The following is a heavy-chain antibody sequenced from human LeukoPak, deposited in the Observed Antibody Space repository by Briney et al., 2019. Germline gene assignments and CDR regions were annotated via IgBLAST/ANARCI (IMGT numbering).Heavy chain of an antibody. J-gene: IGHJ4*02. D-gene: IGHD1-26*01. V-gene: IGHV3-48*04. CDR1: GLTFSPYT. Sequence: PGGSLRLSCTASGLTFSPYTMNWVRQAPGKGLEWVSYISSSSDTIYYADSVEGRFTISRDNARNLLYLQMNSLRAEDTAVYYCASGMRVGPNVWGQGTRVTVSS. CDR2: ISSSSDTI. CDR3: ASGMRVGPNV.